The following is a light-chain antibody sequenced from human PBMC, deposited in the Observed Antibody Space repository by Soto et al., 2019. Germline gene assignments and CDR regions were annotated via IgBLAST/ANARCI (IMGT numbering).Light chain of an antibody. V-gene: IGLV2-14*01. CDR2: DVS. Sequence: QSALTQPASVSGSAGRSITISCTGSSSDVGGYNYVSWYQQHPGKAPKLVIYDVSNRPSGVSNRFSGSKSGNTASLTISGLQAEDEANYYCSSYTSSSTLVVFGGGTQLTV. J-gene: IGLJ2*01. CDR1: SSDVGGYNY. CDR3: SSYTSSSTLVV.